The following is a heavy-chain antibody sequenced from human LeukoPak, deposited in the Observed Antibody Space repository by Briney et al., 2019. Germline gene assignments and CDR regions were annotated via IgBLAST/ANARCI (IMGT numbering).Heavy chain of an antibody. D-gene: IGHD3-10*01. Sequence: PGGSLRLSCAASGFIFSSYAMSWVRQAPGKGQEWVSTIGGNDGSTFYADSVKGRFSISRDNFKNTLYLQMNSLRAEDTAVYYCAKSDASGSYDDYWGQGTLVTVSS. CDR1: GFIFSSYA. CDR2: IGGNDGST. CDR3: AKSDASGSYDDY. J-gene: IGHJ4*02. V-gene: IGHV3-23*01.